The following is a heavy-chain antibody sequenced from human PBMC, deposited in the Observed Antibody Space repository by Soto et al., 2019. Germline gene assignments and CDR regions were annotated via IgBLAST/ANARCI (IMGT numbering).Heavy chain of an antibody. CDR3: ARGGISHWAYFYYMDV. J-gene: IGHJ6*03. D-gene: IGHD2-21*01. V-gene: IGHV4-30-2*01. CDR1: GGSISSGGYS. CDR2: IYHSGST. Sequence: PSETLSLTCAVSGGSISSGGYSWSWIRQPPGKGLEWIGYIYHSGSTYYNPSLKSRVTISVDRSKNQFSLKLSSVTAADTAVYYCARGGISHWAYFYYMDVWDRGTTVTVSS.